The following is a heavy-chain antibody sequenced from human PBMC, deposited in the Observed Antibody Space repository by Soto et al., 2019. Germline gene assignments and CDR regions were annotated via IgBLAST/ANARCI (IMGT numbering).Heavy chain of an antibody. CDR3: ARIPVGLGGQDYGMDV. CDR2: IFSNDEK. D-gene: IGHD3-16*01. V-gene: IGHV2-26*01. Sequence: QVTLKESGPVLVKPTETLTLTCTVSGFSLSNARMGVSWIRQPPGKALEWLAHIFSNDEKSYSTSLKSRLTISKDTAKSQVVLTMSNMDPVDTATYYCARIPVGLGGQDYGMDVWGQGTTVTVSS. CDR1: GFSLSNARMG. J-gene: IGHJ6*02.